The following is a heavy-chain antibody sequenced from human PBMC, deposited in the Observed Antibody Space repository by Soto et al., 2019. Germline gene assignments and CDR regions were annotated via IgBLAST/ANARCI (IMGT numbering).Heavy chain of an antibody. D-gene: IGHD3-22*01. V-gene: IGHV4-59*01. Sequence: SETLSLTCTVSGGSINGYYWNWIRQPPGKGLEWIGYIYYIGSTNYNPSLKSRVTISVDTSKNQFSLKLSSVTAADTAVYYCARDPGHYYDSSGPEYYYYYGMDVWGQGTTVTVSS. CDR2: IYYIGST. CDR3: ARDPGHYYDSSGPEYYYYYGMDV. J-gene: IGHJ6*02. CDR1: GGSINGYY.